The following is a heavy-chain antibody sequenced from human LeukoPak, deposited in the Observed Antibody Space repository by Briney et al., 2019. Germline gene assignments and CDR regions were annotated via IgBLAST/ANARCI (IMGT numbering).Heavy chain of an antibody. CDR3: GRGMRDYYGLDY. CDR1: GFIFSSFW. CDR2: TNSDGSTT. Sequence: PGGSLRLSCAASGFIFSSFWMHWVRQVPGKGLVWVSHTNSDGSTTDHADSVRGRFTISRDNAKNTLYLQMNRLTVEDTAVYYCGRGMRDYYGLDYWGQGILVTVSS. J-gene: IGHJ4*02. D-gene: IGHD3-10*01. V-gene: IGHV3-74*01.